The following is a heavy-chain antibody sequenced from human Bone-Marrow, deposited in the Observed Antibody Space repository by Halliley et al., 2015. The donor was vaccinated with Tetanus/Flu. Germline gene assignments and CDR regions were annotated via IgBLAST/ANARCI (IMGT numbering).Heavy chain of an antibody. CDR1: GGSINSGDSS. CDR3: ARVNFLAVPATSRHRYWIDP. Sequence: TLSLTCAVSGGSINSGDSSWSWIRQPPGKGLDWIGYISHTGNTYYNPSLRTRVTISVDRSKNQFSLRLNSVTAADTAMYFCARVNFLAVPATSRHRYWIDPWGQGTLVTVSS. CDR2: ISHTGNT. D-gene: IGHD2-15*01. J-gene: IGHJ5*02. V-gene: IGHV4-30-2*01.